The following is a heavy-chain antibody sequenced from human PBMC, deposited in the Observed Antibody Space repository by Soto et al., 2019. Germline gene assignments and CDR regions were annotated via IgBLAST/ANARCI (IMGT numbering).Heavy chain of an antibody. D-gene: IGHD3-3*01. Sequence: PSETLSLTCTVSGGSLTKYYWSWIRQPAGKGLEWIGRVSTSGNVVSKASLRSRLTMSVDTSKNRFSLRLTSVTAADTAVYYCARDNNDFWSLYPLAFDYWGQGXLVTVYS. CDR2: VSTSGNV. CDR1: GGSLTKYY. J-gene: IGHJ4*02. V-gene: IGHV4-4*07. CDR3: ARDNNDFWSLYPLAFDY.